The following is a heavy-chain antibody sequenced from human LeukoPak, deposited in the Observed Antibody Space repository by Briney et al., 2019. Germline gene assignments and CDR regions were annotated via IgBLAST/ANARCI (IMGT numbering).Heavy chain of an antibody. CDR2: SSAYNGKT. D-gene: IGHD3-22*01. V-gene: IGHV1-18*01. J-gene: IGHJ4*02. CDR3: AAYGTYASSGHPLDY. Sequence: ASVKLSCNASGSTVTSYGIIWVRQAPGQGLEWMGWSSAYNGKTNYAQKVQGRVTMTTDTYTSKAYMELRSLRSDDTAVYYCAAYGTYASSGHPLDYWGQGTLVTVSS. CDR1: GSTVTSYG.